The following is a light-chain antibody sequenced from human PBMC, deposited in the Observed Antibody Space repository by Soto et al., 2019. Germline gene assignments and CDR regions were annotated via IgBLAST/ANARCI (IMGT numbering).Light chain of an antibody. CDR1: QSISSY. CDR2: AAS. V-gene: IGKV1-39*01. Sequence: DIQMTQSPSTLSASVGDTVTITCRASQSISSYLNWYQQKPGKAPKLLIYAASSLQSGVPSRFSGSGSATDFTLTISSLQPEDFATYYCQQSYSTPPIAFGQGTRLEIK. CDR3: QQSYSTPPIA. J-gene: IGKJ5*01.